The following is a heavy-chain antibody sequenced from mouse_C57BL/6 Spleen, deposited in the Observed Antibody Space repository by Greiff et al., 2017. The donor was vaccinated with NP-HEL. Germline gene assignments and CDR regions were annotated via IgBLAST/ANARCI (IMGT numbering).Heavy chain of an antibody. V-gene: IGHV1-55*01. J-gene: IGHJ1*03. CDR1: GYTFTSYW. CDR3: ARLGGSSLYWYFDV. Sequence: VQLQQSGAELVKPGASVKMSCKASGYTFTSYWITWVKQRPGQGLEWIGDIYPGSGSTNYNEKFKSKATLTVDTSSSTAYMQLSSLTSEDSAVYSCARLGGSSLYWYFDVWGTGTTVTVSS. D-gene: IGHD1-1*01. CDR2: IYPGSGST.